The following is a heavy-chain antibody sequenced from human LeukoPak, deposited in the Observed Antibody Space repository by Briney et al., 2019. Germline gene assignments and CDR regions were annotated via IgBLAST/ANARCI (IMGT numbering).Heavy chain of an antibody. J-gene: IGHJ4*02. D-gene: IGHD2/OR15-2a*01. V-gene: IGHV1-2*06. CDR1: GYTFTGYY. Sequence: ASVKVSCKASGYTFTGYYMHWVRQAPGQGREWMGRINTNSCVPTSAHNFQAMLTITSDTSISTAYMELSRLRSDDTAVYYCAGDYLYWGQGTLVTVSS. CDR2: INTNSCVP. CDR3: AGDYLY.